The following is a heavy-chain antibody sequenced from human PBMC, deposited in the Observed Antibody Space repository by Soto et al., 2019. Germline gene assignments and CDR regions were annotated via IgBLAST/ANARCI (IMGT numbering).Heavy chain of an antibody. D-gene: IGHD4-17*01. CDR3: ARADYGDRGLAFDS. CDR1: GGSTGSGGFY. Sequence: SETLSLTCTVSGGSTGSGGFYWSWIRRHPGKGLEWIGYIYYTGAAYYSPSLKSRATISVDTSENQFSLNLDSVTAADTAVYYCARADYGDRGLAFDSWGQGTLVTVSS. J-gene: IGHJ4*02. V-gene: IGHV4-31*03. CDR2: IYYTGAA.